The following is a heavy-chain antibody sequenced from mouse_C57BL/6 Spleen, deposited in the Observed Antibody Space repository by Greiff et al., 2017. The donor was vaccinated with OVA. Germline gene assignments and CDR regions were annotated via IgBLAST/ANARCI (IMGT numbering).Heavy chain of an antibody. D-gene: IGHD1-1*01. CDR3: ARKGVYGSSWYFDV. J-gene: IGHJ1*03. CDR2: IDPSDSYT. CDR1: GYTFTSYW. V-gene: IGHV1-50*01. Sequence: VQLQQPGAELVKPGASVKLSCKASGYTFTSYWMQWVKQRPGQGLEWIGEIDPSDSYTNYNQKFKGKATLTVDTSSSTAYMQLSSLTSEDSAVYYCARKGVYGSSWYFDVWGTGTTVTVSS.